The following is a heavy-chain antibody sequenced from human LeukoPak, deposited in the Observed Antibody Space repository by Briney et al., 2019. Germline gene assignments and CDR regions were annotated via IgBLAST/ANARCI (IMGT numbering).Heavy chain of an antibody. D-gene: IGHD3-10*01. Sequence: GGSLRLSCAASGFTFSSYSMNWVRQAPGKGLEWVSSISSSSSYIYYADSVKGRFTISRDNAKNSLYLQMNSLRAEDTAVYYCADLWFGEFPENWGQGTLVTVSS. CDR3: ADLWFGEFPEN. CDR1: GFTFSSYS. V-gene: IGHV3-21*01. J-gene: IGHJ4*02. CDR2: ISSSSSYI.